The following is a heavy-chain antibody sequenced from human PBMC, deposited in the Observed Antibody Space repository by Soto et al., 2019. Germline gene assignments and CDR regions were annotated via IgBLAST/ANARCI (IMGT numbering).Heavy chain of an antibody. V-gene: IGHV5-51*01. CDR2: IYPGDSDT. CDR3: ARHDGPIVVGATTAY. J-gene: IGHJ4*02. D-gene: IGHD1-26*01. CDR1: GYSFTSYW. Sequence: GESLKISCKGSGYSFTSYWIGWVRQMPGKGLEWMGIIYPGDSDTRYSPSFQGQVTISADKSISTAYLQWSSLKASDTAMYYCARHDGPIVVGATTAYWGQGTLVTVSS.